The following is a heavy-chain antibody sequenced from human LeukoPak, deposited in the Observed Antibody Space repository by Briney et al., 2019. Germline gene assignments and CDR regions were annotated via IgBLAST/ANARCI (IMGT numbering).Heavy chain of an antibody. CDR1: GGSISSSRYY. D-gene: IGHD4-23*01. V-gene: IGHV4-39*01. CDR3: ARQTTVVTPDFDY. Sequence: PSETLSLTCTVSGGSISSSRYYWGWIRHPAGNGLEWIGSTYYSGSTYYNPSLKSRVTISVDTSKNQFSLKLSSVTAADTAVYYCARQTTVVTPDFDYWGQGTLVTVSS. CDR2: TYYSGST. J-gene: IGHJ4*02.